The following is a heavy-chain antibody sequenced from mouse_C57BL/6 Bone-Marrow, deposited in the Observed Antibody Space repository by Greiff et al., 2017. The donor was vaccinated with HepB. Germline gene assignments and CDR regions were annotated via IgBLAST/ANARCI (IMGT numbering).Heavy chain of an antibody. V-gene: IGHV1-59*01. CDR2: IDPSDSYT. J-gene: IGHJ2*01. D-gene: IGHD4-1*01. CDR3: ARLTGTTGHLDY. Sequence: QVQLQQSGAELVRPGTSVKLSCKASGYTFTSYWMHWVKQRPGQGLEWIGVIDPSDSYTNYNQKFKGKATLTVDTSSSTAYMQLSSLTSEDSAVYYCARLTGTTGHLDYWGQGTTLTVSS. CDR1: GYTFTSYW.